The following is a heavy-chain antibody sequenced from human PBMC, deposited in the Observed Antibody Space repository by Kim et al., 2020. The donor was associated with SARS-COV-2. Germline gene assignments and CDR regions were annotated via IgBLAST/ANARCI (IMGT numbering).Heavy chain of an antibody. J-gene: IGHJ4*02. D-gene: IGHD3-10*01. Sequence: TYDDDSGKGRFTISRDNYRNTVFLQMNGRRAEDTAVYYCEGRSRGLGGFDYWGQGTLVTVSS. CDR2: T. CDR3: EGRSRGLGGFDY. V-gene: IGHV3-23*01.